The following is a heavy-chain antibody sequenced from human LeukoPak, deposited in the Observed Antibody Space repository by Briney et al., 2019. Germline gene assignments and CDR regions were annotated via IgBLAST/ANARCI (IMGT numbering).Heavy chain of an antibody. CDR2: ISWNSGSI. Sequence: PGMSLRLSCAASGFTFDDYAMHWVRQAPGKGLEWVSGISWNSGSIGYADSVKGRFTISRDNAKNSLYLQMNSLRAEDTALYYCAKDIGGGTGYFDYWGQGTLVTVSS. CDR1: GFTFDDYA. J-gene: IGHJ4*02. CDR3: AKDIGGGTGYFDY. D-gene: IGHD3-16*01. V-gene: IGHV3-9*01.